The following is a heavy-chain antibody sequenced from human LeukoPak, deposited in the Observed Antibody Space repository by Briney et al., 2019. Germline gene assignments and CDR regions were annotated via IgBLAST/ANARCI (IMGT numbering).Heavy chain of an antibody. CDR3: ARDNRVGVVVAARHY. CDR2: IHQYGGEK. V-gene: IGHV3-7*01. CDR1: GFTFRSHW. D-gene: IGHD2-15*01. Sequence: GGSLRLSCEASGFTFRSHWMSWVRQAPGKGLEWVANIHQYGGEKYYVDSVRGRFSISRDNAKNSLYLEMNSLRAEDTAVYYCARDNRVGVVVAARHYWGQGTLVTVSS. J-gene: IGHJ4*02.